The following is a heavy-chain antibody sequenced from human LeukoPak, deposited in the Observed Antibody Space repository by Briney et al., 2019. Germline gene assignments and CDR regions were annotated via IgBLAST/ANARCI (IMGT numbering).Heavy chain of an antibody. CDR3: ARDWLGGYYYGMDV. Sequence: GGSLRLSCAASGFTFSSYSMNWVRQAPGKGLEWVSSISSSSYIYYADSVKGRFTISRDNAKNSLYLQMNSLRAEDTAVYYCARDWLGGYYYGMDVWGQGTTVTVSS. CDR2: ISSSSYI. D-gene: IGHD3-9*01. CDR1: GFTFSSYS. V-gene: IGHV3-21*01. J-gene: IGHJ6*02.